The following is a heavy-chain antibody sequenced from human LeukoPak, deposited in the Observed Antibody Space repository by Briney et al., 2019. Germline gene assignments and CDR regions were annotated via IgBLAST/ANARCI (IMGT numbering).Heavy chain of an antibody. CDR1: GYTFTGYY. J-gene: IGHJ4*02. V-gene: IGHV1-2*02. CDR2: INPNSGGT. Sequence: GASVKVSCKASGYTFTGYYMHWVRQAPGQGLEWMGWINPNSGGTNYAQKFQGRVTMTRDTSITTAYMELSRLRSDDTAVYYCARGAYDSSGYGVYWGQGTLVTVSP. D-gene: IGHD3-22*01. CDR3: ARGAYDSSGYGVY.